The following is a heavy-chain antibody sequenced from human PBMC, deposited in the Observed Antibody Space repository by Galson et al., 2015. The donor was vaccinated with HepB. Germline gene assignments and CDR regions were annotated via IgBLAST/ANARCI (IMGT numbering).Heavy chain of an antibody. CDR3: AIAVAGTSAPYYFDY. J-gene: IGHJ4*02. V-gene: IGHV1-69*13. CDR2: IIPIFGTA. D-gene: IGHD6-19*01. CDR1: GGTFSSYA. Sequence: SVKVSCKASGGTFSSYAISWVRQAPGQGLEWMGGIIPIFGTANYAQKFQGRVTITADESTSTAYMELSNLRSEDTAVYYCAIAVAGTSAPYYFDYWGQGTLVTVSS.